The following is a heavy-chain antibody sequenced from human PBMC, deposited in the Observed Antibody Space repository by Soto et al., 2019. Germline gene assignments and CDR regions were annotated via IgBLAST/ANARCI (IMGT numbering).Heavy chain of an antibody. J-gene: IGHJ3*02. Sequence: EVQLVESGGGLVQPGGSLRLSCAASGFTVSTNYMTWVRQAPGKGLERVSVIYIDGSTYYADSVKGRFTISRDNSKNTLYLQVNNLRAEDTAVYYCARIGASSSAAGAFDIWGQGTMVTVSS. CDR1: GFTVSTNY. CDR3: ARIGASSSAAGAFDI. V-gene: IGHV3-66*01. D-gene: IGHD6-6*01. CDR2: IYIDGST.